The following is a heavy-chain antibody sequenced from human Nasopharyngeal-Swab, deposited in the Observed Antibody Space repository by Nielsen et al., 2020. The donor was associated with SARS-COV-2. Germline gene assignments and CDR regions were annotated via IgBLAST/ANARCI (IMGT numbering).Heavy chain of an antibody. V-gene: IGHV5-51*01. CDR1: GYSFISYW. D-gene: IGHD6-6*01. CDR2: IYPADSDT. J-gene: IGHJ4*02. Sequence: GESLKISCEASGYSFISYWIGWVRQMPGKGLEWMGIIYPADSDTKYSPSFQGQVTISADKSTSTAYLQWSSLKASDTAMYYCMRHFTEYTSSSHIDYWGQGTLVTVSS. CDR3: MRHFTEYTSSSHIDY.